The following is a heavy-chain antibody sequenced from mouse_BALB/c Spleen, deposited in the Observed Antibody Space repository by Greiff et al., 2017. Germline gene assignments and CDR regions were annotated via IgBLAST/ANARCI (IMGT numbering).Heavy chain of an antibody. Sequence: DVKLVESGGGLVKPGGSLKLSCAASGFTFSDYYMYWVRQTPEKRLEWVATISDGGSYTYYPDSVKGRFTISRDNAKNNLYLQMSSLKSEDTAMYYCARGGYGSSYSFDYWGQGTTLTVSS. CDR2: ISDGGSYT. CDR1: GFTFSDYY. CDR3: ARGGYGSSYSFDY. V-gene: IGHV5-4*02. D-gene: IGHD1-1*01. J-gene: IGHJ2*01.